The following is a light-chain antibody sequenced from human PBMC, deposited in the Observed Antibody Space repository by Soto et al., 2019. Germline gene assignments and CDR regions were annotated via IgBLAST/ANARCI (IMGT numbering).Light chain of an antibody. V-gene: IGLV3-1*01. Sequence: SSELTQPPSVSVSPGQTASITCSGAKLGDKYACWYQQKPGQSPVLVIYQDSKRPSGIPERFSGSNSGNTATLTISGTQAMDEADYYCQAWDSSTDNYVFGTGTKLTVL. J-gene: IGLJ1*01. CDR2: QDS. CDR3: QAWDSSTDNYV. CDR1: KLGDKY.